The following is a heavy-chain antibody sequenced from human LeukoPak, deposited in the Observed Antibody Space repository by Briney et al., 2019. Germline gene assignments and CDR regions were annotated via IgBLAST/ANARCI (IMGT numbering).Heavy chain of an antibody. D-gene: IGHD6-19*01. CDR3: ARGWSVRQWLTRNRYYFDC. J-gene: IGHJ4*02. Sequence: EASVKVSCKASGYIFTSYAMNWVRQAPGQGLEWMGWINTNTGNPTYAQGFTGRFVFSLDTSVSTAYLQISSLKAEDTAVYYCARGWSVRQWLTRNRYYFDCWGQGTLVTVSS. V-gene: IGHV7-4-1*02. CDR1: GYIFTSYA. CDR2: INTNTGNP.